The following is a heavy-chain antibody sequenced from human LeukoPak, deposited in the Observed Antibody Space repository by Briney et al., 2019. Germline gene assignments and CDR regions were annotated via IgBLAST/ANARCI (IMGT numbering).Heavy chain of an antibody. CDR3: ARPARGDAYYYDSSGYYYLDY. CDR1: GGTFSSYA. CDR2: IIPIFGTA. V-gene: IGHV1-69*05. J-gene: IGHJ4*02. D-gene: IGHD3-22*01. Sequence: SAKVSCKVSGGTFSSYAISWVRQAPGQGLEWMGGIIPIFGTANYAQKFQGRVTITTDESTSTAYMELSSLSSEDTAVYYCARPARGDAYYYDSSGYYYLDYWGQGTLVTVSS.